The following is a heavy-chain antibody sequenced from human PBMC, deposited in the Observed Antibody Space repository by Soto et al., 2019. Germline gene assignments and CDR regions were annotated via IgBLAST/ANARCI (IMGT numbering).Heavy chain of an antibody. CDR3: ARAPLVVIPASYYYYGMDV. D-gene: IGHD3-22*01. CDR2: INAGNGNT. CDR1: GYTFTSYA. V-gene: IGHV1-3*01. Sequence: ASVKVCCKASGYTFTSYAMHWVRQAPGQRLEWMGWINAGNGNTKYSQKFQGRVTITRDTSASTAYMELSSLRSEDTAVYYCARAPLVVIPASYYYYGMDVWGQGTTVTVSS. J-gene: IGHJ6*02.